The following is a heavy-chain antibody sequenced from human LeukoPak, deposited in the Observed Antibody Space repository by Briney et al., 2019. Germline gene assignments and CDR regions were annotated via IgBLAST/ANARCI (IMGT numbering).Heavy chain of an antibody. J-gene: IGHJ4*02. Sequence: SETLSLTCIVSGVSISSDNYWGWIRQSPGKGLELIGSVHFSGATHYNPSLKSRVAITLDTSKNQFSLKLNSVTAADTAVYYCARHVRYSQLEYYFDYWGQGTLVTVSS. V-gene: IGHV4-39*01. CDR3: ARHVRYSQLEYYFDY. CDR1: GVSISSDNY. D-gene: IGHD3-9*01. CDR2: VHFSGAT.